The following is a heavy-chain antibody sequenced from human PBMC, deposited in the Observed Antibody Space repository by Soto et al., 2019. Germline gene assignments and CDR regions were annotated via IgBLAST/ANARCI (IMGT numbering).Heavy chain of an antibody. J-gene: IGHJ6*02. V-gene: IGHV6-1*01. CDR3: ASTNGRIAAAGTYYYYGMDV. Sequence: SQTLSLTCAISGDSVSSNSAAWNWIRQSPSRGLEWLGRTYYRSKWYNDYAVSVKSRITINPDTSKNQFSLQLNSVTPEDTAVYYCASTNGRIAAAGTYYYYGMDVRGQGTMVTVSS. D-gene: IGHD6-13*01. CDR2: TYYRSKWYN. CDR1: GDSVSSNSAA.